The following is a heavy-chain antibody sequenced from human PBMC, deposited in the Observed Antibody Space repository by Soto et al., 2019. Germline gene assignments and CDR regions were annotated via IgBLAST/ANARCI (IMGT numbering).Heavy chain of an antibody. J-gene: IGHJ5*02. CDR3: AKGPKQGYYDSSLSWFDP. V-gene: IGHV3-23*01. Sequence: GGSLRLSCAASGFTFSSYAMSWVRQAPGKGLEWVSAISGSGGSTYYADSVKGRFTISRDNSKNTLYLQMNSLRAEDTAVYYCAKGPKQGYYDSSLSWFDPWGQGTLVTVSS. CDR1: GFTFSSYA. CDR2: ISGSGGST. D-gene: IGHD3-22*01.